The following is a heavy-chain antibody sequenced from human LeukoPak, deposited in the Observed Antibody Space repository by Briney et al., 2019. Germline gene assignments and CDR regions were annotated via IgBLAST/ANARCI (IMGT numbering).Heavy chain of an antibody. Sequence: ASVKVSCKASGGTFSSYAISWVRQAPGQGLEWMGGIIPIFGTANYAQKFRGRVTITTDESTSTAYMELSSLRSEDTAVYYCARESSYCTNGVCPFDYWGQGTLVTVSS. J-gene: IGHJ4*02. V-gene: IGHV1-69*05. D-gene: IGHD2-8*01. CDR3: ARESSYCTNGVCPFDY. CDR1: GGTFSSYA. CDR2: IIPIFGTA.